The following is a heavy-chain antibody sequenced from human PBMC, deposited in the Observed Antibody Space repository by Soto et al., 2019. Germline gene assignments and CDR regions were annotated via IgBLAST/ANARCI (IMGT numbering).Heavy chain of an antibody. CDR1: GDSVSSNSAA. J-gene: IGHJ4*02. Sequence: PSQTLSLTCAISGDSVSSNSAAWNWIRQSPSRGLEWLGRTYYRSKWYNDYAVSVKSRITINPDTSKNQFSLQLNSVTPEDTAVYYCARAVVAALLGPSTFDYWGQGTLVTVSS. V-gene: IGHV6-1*01. CDR2: TYYRSKWYN. CDR3: ARAVVAALLGPSTFDY. D-gene: IGHD2-15*01.